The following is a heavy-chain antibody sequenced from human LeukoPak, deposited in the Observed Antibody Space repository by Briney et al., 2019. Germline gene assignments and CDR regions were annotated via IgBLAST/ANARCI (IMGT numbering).Heavy chain of an antibody. J-gene: IGHJ4*02. CDR1: GFTFSSYW. CDR3: ARSRYSSGRGAFEY. V-gene: IGHV3-7*03. D-gene: IGHD6-19*01. Sequence: GGSLRLSCAASGFTFSSYWMSWVHQAPGKGLEWVANIKQDGSEKYYVDSVKGRFTISRDNSKNTLYLQMNSLRAGDTAVYYCARSRYSSGRGAFEYWGQGTLVTVSS. CDR2: IKQDGSEK.